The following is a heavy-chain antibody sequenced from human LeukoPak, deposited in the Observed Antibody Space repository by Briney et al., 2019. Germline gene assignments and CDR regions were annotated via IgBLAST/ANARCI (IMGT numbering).Heavy chain of an antibody. Sequence: GGSLRLSCAASGFTVSSNYMSWVRQAPGKGLEWVSVIYSGGSTYYADSVKGRLTISRDNSKNTLYLQMNSLRAEDTAVYYCAKGDQQWLAQIDYWGQGTLVTVSS. D-gene: IGHD6-19*01. CDR1: GFTVSSNY. J-gene: IGHJ4*02. V-gene: IGHV3-66*01. CDR2: IYSGGST. CDR3: AKGDQQWLAQIDY.